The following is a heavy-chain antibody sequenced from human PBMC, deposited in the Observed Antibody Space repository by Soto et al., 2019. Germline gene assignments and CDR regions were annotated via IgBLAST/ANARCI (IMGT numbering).Heavy chain of an antibody. CDR2: INHSGST. CDR3: ARGRSGSYDY. V-gene: IGHV4-34*01. Sequence: QVQLQQWGAGLLKPSETLSLTCAVYGGSFSGYYWSWIRQPPGKGLEWIGKINHSGSTNYNPSLKSRVTISVDTSKNQFSLKLSSVTAADTAVYYCARGRSGSYDYWGQGTLVTVSS. CDR1: GGSFSGYY. J-gene: IGHJ4*02. D-gene: IGHD1-26*01.